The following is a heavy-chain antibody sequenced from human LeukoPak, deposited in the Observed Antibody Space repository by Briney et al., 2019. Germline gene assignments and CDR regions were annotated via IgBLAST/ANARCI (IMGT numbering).Heavy chain of an antibody. Sequence: ASVKVSCKASGYTFTDYYMHWVRQAPGQRLEWMGWVNTDNGGTNFAQKFQGRVTMTRDTSINTAYMELSSLRSDDTAVYYCARDSAAADGIGYDYWAREPWSPSPQ. D-gene: IGHD6-13*01. CDR3: ARDSAAADGIGYDY. CDR1: GYTFTDYY. CDR2: VNTDNGGT. J-gene: IGHJ4*02. V-gene: IGHV1-2*02.